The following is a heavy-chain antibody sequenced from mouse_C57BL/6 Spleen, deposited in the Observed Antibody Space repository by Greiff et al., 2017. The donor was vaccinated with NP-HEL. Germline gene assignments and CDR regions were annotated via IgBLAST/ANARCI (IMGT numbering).Heavy chain of an antibody. CDR2: INPSNGGT. CDR1: GYTFTSYW. CDR3: ARELCFITTVVAPYAMDY. D-gene: IGHD1-1*01. V-gene: IGHV1-53*01. Sequence: QVQLQQPGTELVKPGASVKLSCKASGYTFTSYWMHWVKQRPGQGLEWIGNINPSNGGTNYNEKFKSKATMTVDKSSSTAYMQLSSLTSEDSAVYYCARELCFITTVVAPYAMDYWGQGTSVTVSS. J-gene: IGHJ4*01.